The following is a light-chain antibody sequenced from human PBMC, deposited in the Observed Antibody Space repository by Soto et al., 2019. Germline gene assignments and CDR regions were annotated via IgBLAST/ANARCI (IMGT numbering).Light chain of an antibody. J-gene: IGLJ3*02. CDR2: DKN. CDR3: QCFDSSLSGWV. V-gene: IGLV1-40*01. Sequence: QSVLTQPPSVSGAPGQRVTISCTGSSSNIGAGYDVHWYQQLPGTAPKVLIYDKNSRPSGVPDRFADSKSCTSASLAISSLQADDEANYYCQCFDSSLSGWVFGGGTKLTVL. CDR1: SSNIGAGYD.